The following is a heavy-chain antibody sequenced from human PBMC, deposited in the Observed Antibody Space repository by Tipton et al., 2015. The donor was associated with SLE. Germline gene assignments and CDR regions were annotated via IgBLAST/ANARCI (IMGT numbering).Heavy chain of an antibody. Sequence: LSCAVYGGSFSGYYWSWIRQPPGKGLEWIGEINHSGSTNYNPSLKSRVTISVDTSKNQISLRLNSVTADDAAVYYCARGSRNGWDYFYYYMDVWGKGTTVTGSS. D-gene: IGHD2-8*01. J-gene: IGHJ6*03. V-gene: IGHV4-34*01. CDR2: INHSGST. CDR1: GGSFSGYY. CDR3: ARGSRNGWDYFYYYMDV.